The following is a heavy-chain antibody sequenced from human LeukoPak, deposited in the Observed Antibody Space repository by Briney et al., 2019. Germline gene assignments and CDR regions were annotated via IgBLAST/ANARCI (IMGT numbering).Heavy chain of an antibody. J-gene: IGHJ4*01. CDR1: GFTFSSYA. CDR2: ISGSGGST. V-gene: IGHV3-23*01. Sequence: GGSLRLSCAASGFTFSSYAMSWVRQAPGKGLEWVSAISGSGGSTEYADSVKGRFTISRDNSKNTLYLQMNSLRAEDTALYFCAKSLVRWAFDYWGRGALVSVSS. D-gene: IGHD4-23*01. CDR3: AKSLVRWAFDY.